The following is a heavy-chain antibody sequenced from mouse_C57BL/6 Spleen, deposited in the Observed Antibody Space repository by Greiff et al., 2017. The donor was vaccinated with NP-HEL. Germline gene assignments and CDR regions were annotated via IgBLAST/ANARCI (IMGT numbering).Heavy chain of an antibody. J-gene: IGHJ1*03. V-gene: IGHV1-72*01. D-gene: IGHD2-4*01. CDR3: ARPTEYEYIDV. Sequence: QVQLQQPGAELVKPGASVKLSCKASGYTFTSYWMHWVKQRPGRGLEWIGRIDPNSGGTKYNEKFKSKATLTVDKPSSTAYMQLSSLTSEVYEVYNYARPTEYEYIDVWGKGTTVTVSS. CDR2: IDPNSGGT. CDR1: GYTFTSYW.